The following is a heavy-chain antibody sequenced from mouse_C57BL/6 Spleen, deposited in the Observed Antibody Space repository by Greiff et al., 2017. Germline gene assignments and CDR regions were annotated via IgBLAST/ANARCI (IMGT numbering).Heavy chain of an antibody. CDR2: ISSGSSTI. CDR3: ASPVFTTVVADFYY. J-gene: IGHJ2*01. V-gene: IGHV5-17*01. D-gene: IGHD1-1*01. Sequence: EVKLEESGGGLVKPGGSLKLSCAASGFTFSDYGMHWVRQAPEKGLEWVAYISSGSSTIYSADTVKGRFTISRDNAKNTLFLQMTSLRSEDTAMYYCASPVFTTVVADFYYWGQGTTLTVSS. CDR1: GFTFSDYG.